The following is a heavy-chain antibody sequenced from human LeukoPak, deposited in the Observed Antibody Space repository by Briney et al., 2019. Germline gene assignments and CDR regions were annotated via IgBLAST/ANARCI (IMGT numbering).Heavy chain of an antibody. CDR2: IRSKAYGATT. Sequence: GGSLRLSCTASGFTFGDYVMSWFRQAPGKGLERVGFIRSKAYGATTEYAASVKGRFTISRDESKSIAYLQLNSLKTEDTAVYYCSRALSLEFDPWGQGTLVTVSS. V-gene: IGHV3-49*03. CDR1: GFTFGDYV. CDR3: SRALSLEFDP. J-gene: IGHJ5*02.